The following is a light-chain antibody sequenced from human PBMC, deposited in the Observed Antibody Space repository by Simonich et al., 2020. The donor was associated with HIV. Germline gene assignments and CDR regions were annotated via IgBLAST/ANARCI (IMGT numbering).Light chain of an antibody. CDR3: GADHSSVSNFVSDWE. J-gene: IGLJ3*02. CDR1: SGYSNYK. Sequence: QPVLTQPPSASASLGASVPLTCTLSSGYSNYKVDWYQQRPGKGPRFVMRVGTGGIVGSKGDSIPDRFSVLGSGLNRYLTIKNIQEEDESEYHCGADHSSVSNFVSDWEFCGGTKLTVL. V-gene: IGLV9-49*01. CDR2: VGTGGIVG.